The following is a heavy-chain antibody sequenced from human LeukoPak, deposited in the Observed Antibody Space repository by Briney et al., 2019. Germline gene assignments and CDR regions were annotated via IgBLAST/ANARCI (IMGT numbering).Heavy chain of an antibody. D-gene: IGHD6-19*01. CDR3: ARGLRASSGWFHNYYYYYMDV. V-gene: IGHV1-8*01. Sequence: ASVKVSCKASGYTFTSYDINWARQATGQGLEWMGWMNPNSGNTGYAQKFQGRVTMTRNTSISTAYMELSSLRSEDTAVYYCARGLRASSGWFHNYYYYYMDVWGKGTTVTVSS. CDR2: MNPNSGNT. CDR1: GYTFTSYD. J-gene: IGHJ6*03.